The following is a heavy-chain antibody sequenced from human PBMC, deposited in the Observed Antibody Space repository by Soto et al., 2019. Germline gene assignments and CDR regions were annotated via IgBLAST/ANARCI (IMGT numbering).Heavy chain of an antibody. CDR3: ARDPRYYDSSGYSSYYFDY. Sequence: QAQLQESGPGLVKPSGTLSLTCAVSGGSISSSNWWSWVRQPPGKGLEWIGEIYHSGSTNYNPSLKSRVTISVDKSKNQFSLKLSSVTAADTAVYYCARDPRYYDSSGYSSYYFDYWGQGTLVTVSS. CDR2: IYHSGST. J-gene: IGHJ4*02. D-gene: IGHD3-22*01. CDR1: GGSISSSNW. V-gene: IGHV4-4*02.